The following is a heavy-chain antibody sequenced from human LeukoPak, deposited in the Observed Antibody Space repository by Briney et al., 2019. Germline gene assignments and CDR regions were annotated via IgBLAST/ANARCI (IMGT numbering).Heavy chain of an antibody. V-gene: IGHV4-34*01. Sequence: SETLSLTCAVYGGSFSGYYWSWIRQPPGKGLEWIGEINHSGSTNYKPSLKSRVTTSVDTSKNQFSLKLSSVTAADTAVYYCARQYCSSTSCAFDYWGQGTLVTVSS. CDR1: GGSFSGYY. D-gene: IGHD2-2*01. J-gene: IGHJ4*02. CDR2: INHSGST. CDR3: ARQYCSSTSCAFDY.